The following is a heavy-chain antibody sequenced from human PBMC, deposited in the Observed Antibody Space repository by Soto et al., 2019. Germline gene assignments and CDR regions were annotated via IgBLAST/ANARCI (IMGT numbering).Heavy chain of an antibody. Sequence: SETLSLTCDVSSGSISSSHWWSWVRQSPGKGLEWIGEIYHSGSTNYNPSLKSRVTISIDTSKNQFSLKLTSVTAADTAVYYCATAAVAARNFDSWGQGTLVTVSS. CDR3: ATAAVAARNFDS. V-gene: IGHV4-4*02. CDR2: IYHSGST. D-gene: IGHD6-19*01. CDR1: SGSISSSHW. J-gene: IGHJ4*02.